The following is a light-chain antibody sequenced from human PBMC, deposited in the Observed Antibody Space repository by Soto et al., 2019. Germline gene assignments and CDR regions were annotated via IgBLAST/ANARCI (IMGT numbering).Light chain of an antibody. CDR2: AAS. J-gene: IGKJ1*01. CDR1: HGIRND. Sequence: DIKMTQSPSSLSASAGDTITITCRASHGIRNDLGWYQQKPGKAPKYLIYAASTLQSGVPSTFSGSGSGTDFTLTISCLQSEDFATYYCQQYYSYPQSFGQGTKVEIK. V-gene: IGKV1-17*01. CDR3: QQYYSYPQS.